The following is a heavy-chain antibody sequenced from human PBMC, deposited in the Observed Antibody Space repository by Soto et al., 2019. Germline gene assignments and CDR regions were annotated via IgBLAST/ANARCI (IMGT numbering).Heavy chain of an antibody. V-gene: IGHV1-69*13. CDR1: GDTFSSYS. CDR2: IIPVFGSA. J-gene: IGHJ6*02. D-gene: IGHD1-7*01. CDR3: ARDDGWNYRYYDMEF. Sequence: SVKVSCKASGDTFSSYSITWVRQAPGQGLEWMGGIIPVFGSANYAQKFQGRVTITADESTRTAYMELNSLRSQDTAVYFCARDDGWNYRYYDMEFWCPG.